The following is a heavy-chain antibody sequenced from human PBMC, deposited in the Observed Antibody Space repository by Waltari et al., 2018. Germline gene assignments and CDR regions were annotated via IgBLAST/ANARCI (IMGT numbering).Heavy chain of an antibody. CDR2: FDPEDGET. J-gene: IGHJ4*02. D-gene: IGHD3-16*02. CDR3: ATGKYVHDYGWGSYRRSYYFDY. V-gene: IGHV1-24*01. Sequence: QVQLVQSGAEVKKPGASVKVSCKVSGYTLTELSMHWVRQAPGKGLEWMGGFDPEDGETIYAQKFQGRVTMNEDTSTDTAYMELSSLRSEDTAVYYCATGKYVHDYGWGSYRRSYYFDYWGQGTLVTVSS. CDR1: GYTLTELS.